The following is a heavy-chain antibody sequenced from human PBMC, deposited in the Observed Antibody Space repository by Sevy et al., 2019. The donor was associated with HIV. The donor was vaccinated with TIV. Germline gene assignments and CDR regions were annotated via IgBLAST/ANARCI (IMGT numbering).Heavy chain of an antibody. CDR2: INPNSGGT. V-gene: IGHV1-2*06. CDR1: GYTFTGYY. CDR3: ARDPSPIAVAGTRRNWFDP. J-gene: IGHJ5*02. D-gene: IGHD6-19*01. Sequence: ASVKVSCKASGYTFTGYYMHWVRQAPGQELEWMGRINPNSGGTNYAQKFQGRVTMTRDTSISTAYMELSRLRSDDTAVYYCARDPSPIAVAGTRRNWFDPWGQGTLVTVSS.